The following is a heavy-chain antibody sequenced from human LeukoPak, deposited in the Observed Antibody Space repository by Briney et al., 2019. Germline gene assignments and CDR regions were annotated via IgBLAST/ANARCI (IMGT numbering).Heavy chain of an antibody. D-gene: IGHD3-9*01. CDR3: ARVRVRYFDWLYNWFDP. J-gene: IGHJ5*02. V-gene: IGHV4-34*01. Sequence: SETLSLTCAVYGGSFSGYYWSWIRQPPGKGLEWIGEINHSGSTNYNPSLKSRVTISVDTSKNQFSLKLSSVTAADTAVYYCARVRVRYFDWLYNWFDPWGQGTLVTVSS. CDR1: GGSFSGYY. CDR2: INHSGST.